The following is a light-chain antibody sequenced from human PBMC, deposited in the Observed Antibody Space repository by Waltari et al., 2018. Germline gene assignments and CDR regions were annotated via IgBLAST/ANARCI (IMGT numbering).Light chain of an antibody. CDR1: QSISSH. CDR2: AAS. J-gene: IGKJ1*01. CDR3: QQSYSPFRT. V-gene: IGKV1-39*01. Sequence: DIQMTQSPSSLSASVGDRVTITCRAGQSISSHLNWYQQKPGEAPKLLIFAASSLKSGVPSRFSGSGSGTDFTLTISSLQPEDFAVYYCQQSYSPFRTFGQGTKVDIK.